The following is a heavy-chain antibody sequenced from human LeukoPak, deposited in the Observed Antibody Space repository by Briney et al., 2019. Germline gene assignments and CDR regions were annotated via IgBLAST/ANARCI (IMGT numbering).Heavy chain of an antibody. V-gene: IGHV1-46*01. J-gene: IGHJ4*02. CDR1: GYTFTSYY. D-gene: IGHD3-22*01. CDR2: INPSGGST. Sequence: GAPVKVSCKASGYTFTSYYMHWVRQAPGQGLEWMGIINPSGGSTSYAQKFQGRVTMTRDTSTSTVYMELSSLRSEDTAVYYCARDTGRYDSSGYYGYWGQGTLVTVSS. CDR3: ARDTGRYDSSGYYGY.